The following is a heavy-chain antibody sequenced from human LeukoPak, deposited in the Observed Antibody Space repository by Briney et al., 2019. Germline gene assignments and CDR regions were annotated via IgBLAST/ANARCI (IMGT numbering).Heavy chain of an antibody. Sequence: GSYLMISCNASGYSFTSYWIGWVRQMPQKGLEWMERIYPSDSDTRYNPSFQGQVTISADKSISTAYLQWSSLKASDTAMYYCARSGGYNAFDIWGQGRMVTVSS. CDR3: ARSGGYNAFDI. V-gene: IGHV5-51*01. CDR1: GYSFTSYW. J-gene: IGHJ3*02. CDR2: IYPSDSDT. D-gene: IGHD2-15*01.